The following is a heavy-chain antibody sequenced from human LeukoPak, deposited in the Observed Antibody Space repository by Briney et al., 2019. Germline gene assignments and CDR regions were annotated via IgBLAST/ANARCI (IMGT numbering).Heavy chain of an antibody. J-gene: IGHJ4*02. CDR2: ISGSGGRT. CDR3: AMSHLYVSSGYYLIDY. CDR1: GFTFSSYG. D-gene: IGHD3-22*01. V-gene: IGHV3-23*01. Sequence: HPGGSLRLSCAASGFTFSSYGMSWVRQAPGKGLEWVSAISGSGGRTYYADSVKGRFTISRDNSKNTLYLQMNSLRAEDTAVYYCAMSHLYVSSGYYLIDYWGQGTLVTVSS.